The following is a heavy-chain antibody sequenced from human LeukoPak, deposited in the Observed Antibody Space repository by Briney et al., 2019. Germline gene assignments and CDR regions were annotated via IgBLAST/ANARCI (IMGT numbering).Heavy chain of an antibody. CDR3: ARDWGSWDIVVVVAATCAFDI. Sequence: GGSLRLSCAASGFTFSSYSMNWVRQAPGKGLEWVSSISSSSSYIYYADSVKGRFTISRDNAKNSLYLQMNSLRAEDTAVYYCARDWGSWDIVVVVAATCAFDIWGQGTMVTVSS. J-gene: IGHJ3*02. V-gene: IGHV3-21*01. CDR2: ISSSSSYI. D-gene: IGHD2-15*01. CDR1: GFTFSSYS.